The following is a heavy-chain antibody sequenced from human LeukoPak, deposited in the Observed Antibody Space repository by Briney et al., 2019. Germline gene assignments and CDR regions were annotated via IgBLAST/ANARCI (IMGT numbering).Heavy chain of an antibody. V-gene: IGHV4-39*07. CDR3: ARGGWYRDY. Sequence: PSETLSLTCTVSGGSISSSSYYWGWIRQPPGKGLEWIGSIYYSGSTYYNPSLKSRVTISVDTSKNQFSLKLNSVIAADTAVYYCARGGWYRDYWGQGTLVTVSS. CDR2: IYYSGST. J-gene: IGHJ4*02. CDR1: GGSISSSSYY. D-gene: IGHD6-19*01.